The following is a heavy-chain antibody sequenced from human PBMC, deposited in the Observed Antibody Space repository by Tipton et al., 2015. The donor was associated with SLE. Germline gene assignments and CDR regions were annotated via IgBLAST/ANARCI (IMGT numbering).Heavy chain of an antibody. CDR3: ARGRGVAAIFDY. Sequence: TLSLTCTVSGGSVSSGSYYWSWIRQPPGKGLEWIGEINHSGSTNYNPSLKSRATISVDTSKNQFSLKLSSVTAADTAVYYCARGRGVAAIFDYWGQGTLVTVSS. CDR2: INHSGST. CDR1: GGSVSSGSYY. D-gene: IGHD6-19*01. J-gene: IGHJ4*02. V-gene: IGHV4-61*01.